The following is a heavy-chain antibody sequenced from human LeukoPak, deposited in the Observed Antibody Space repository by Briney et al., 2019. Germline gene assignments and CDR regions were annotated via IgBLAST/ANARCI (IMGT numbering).Heavy chain of an antibody. CDR2: ISWDGGST. Sequence: GGSLRLSCAASGYTFDDYTVHWVSQAPGKGLEWVSLISWDGGSTYYADSVKGRFTISRDNSKNSLYLQMNSLRTEDTALYYCAKGIQLWNFDYWGQGSLVTVSS. J-gene: IGHJ4*02. CDR1: GYTFDDYT. V-gene: IGHV3-43*01. D-gene: IGHD5-18*01. CDR3: AKGIQLWNFDY.